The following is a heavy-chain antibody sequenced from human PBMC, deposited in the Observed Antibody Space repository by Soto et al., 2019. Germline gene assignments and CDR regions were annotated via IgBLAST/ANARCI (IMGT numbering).Heavy chain of an antibody. V-gene: IGHV1-69*13. CDR3: ASGKVWFGEGGDYYYGMDV. D-gene: IGHD3-10*01. CDR1: GGTFSSYA. J-gene: IGHJ6*02. CDR2: IIRIFGTT. Sequence: SVKVSCKASGGTFSSYAISWVRQAPGQGLEWMGGIIRIFGTTNYAQKFQGRVTITADDSSSTAYMDLSSLRSEDTAVYYCASGKVWFGEGGDYYYGMDVWGQGTTVTV.